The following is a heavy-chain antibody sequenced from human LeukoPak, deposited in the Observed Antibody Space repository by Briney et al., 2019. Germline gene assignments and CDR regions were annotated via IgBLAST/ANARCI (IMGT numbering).Heavy chain of an antibody. CDR3: AGDLSSSSLFDY. V-gene: IGHV4-30-2*01. CDR2: IYHSGST. Sequence: SETLSLTCTVSGGSISSGGYYWSWIRQPPGKGLEWIGYIYHSGSTYYNPSLESRVTISVDRSKNQFSLKLSSVTAADTAVYYCAGDLSSSSLFDYWGQGTLVTVSS. J-gene: IGHJ4*02. D-gene: IGHD6-6*01. CDR1: GGSISSGGYY.